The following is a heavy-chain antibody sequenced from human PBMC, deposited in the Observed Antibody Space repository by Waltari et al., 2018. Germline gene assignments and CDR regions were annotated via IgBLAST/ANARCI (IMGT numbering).Heavy chain of an antibody. CDR3: ARGGGGDWEWFDP. J-gene: IGHJ5*02. Sequence: QVQLQESGPSLLKPSETLSLICTVSGGSISGFYWSWVRQPPGKGLDWIGYIYYTGSTNFTPSLKSRVTRSVDTSKNQFSLKLRSVTAADTAFYYCARGGGGDWEWFDPWGQGTLVTVSS. D-gene: IGHD2-21*02. CDR1: GGSISGFY. CDR2: IYYTGST. V-gene: IGHV4-59*01.